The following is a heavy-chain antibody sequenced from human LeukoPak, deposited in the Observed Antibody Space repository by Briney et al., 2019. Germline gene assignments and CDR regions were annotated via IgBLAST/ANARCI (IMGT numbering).Heavy chain of an antibody. CDR1: GGSISSSSYY. J-gene: IGHJ4*02. CDR2: IYYSGST. V-gene: IGHV4-39*01. CDR3: ARHIRRPLEFVDY. D-gene: IGHD4-17*01. Sequence: PSETLSLTCTVSGGSISSSSYYWGWIRQPPGKGLEWIGSIYYSGSTYYNPSLKSRVTISVDTSKNQFSLKLSSVTAADTAVYYCARHIRRPLEFVDYWGQGTLVTVSS.